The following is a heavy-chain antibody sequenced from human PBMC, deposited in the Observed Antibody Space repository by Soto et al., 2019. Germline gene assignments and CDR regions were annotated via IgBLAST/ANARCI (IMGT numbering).Heavy chain of an antibody. V-gene: IGHV1-69*09. CDR2: INPILDST. CDR1: GIMSSGYG. CDR3: ATMKRARLDS. D-gene: IGHD3-9*01. Sequence: QEQVVQSGPAKKEPGSSVKVSCRASGIMSSGYGFSWVRQAPGQGLEWVGMINPILDSTHYAQNLQGRVSLSVDKSTETAYLEVTSLRLXXXXXYFCATMKRARLDSWGRGTVVTVSS. J-gene: IGHJ4*02.